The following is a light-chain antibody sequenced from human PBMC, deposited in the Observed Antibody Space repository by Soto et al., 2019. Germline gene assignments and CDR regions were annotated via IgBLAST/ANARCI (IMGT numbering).Light chain of an antibody. V-gene: IGLV1-51*01. CDR1: RSNLGNND. CDR3: GTCDSSLLAGV. J-gene: IGLJ2*01. CDR2: DNN. Sequence: QSVLTQPPSVSAGPGQKVTISCSGSRSNLGNNDVAWYQQLPGTAPKLLIYDNNKRPSGIPDRCSATKSGTAATLGIPGLQTGDEVDYYCGTCDSSLLAGVFGGASKRTV.